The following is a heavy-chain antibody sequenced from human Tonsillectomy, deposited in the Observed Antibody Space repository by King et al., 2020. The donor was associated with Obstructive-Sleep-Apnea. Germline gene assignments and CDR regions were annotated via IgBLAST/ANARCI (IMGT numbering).Heavy chain of an antibody. Sequence: EVQLVESGGGLVQPGRSLRLSCAASGFXFDDYAMHWVRQAPGKGLEWVSGISWNSVSXAYADSVKGXFTVSKNNAKNSSYLQMTSLXAEDTALYFCAKDIMDIVLVPAAVYYYYGMDVWGQGTTVTVSS. J-gene: IGHJ6*02. CDR3: AKDIMDIVLVPAAVYYYYGMDV. CDR2: ISWNSVSX. D-gene: IGHD2-2*03. V-gene: IGHV3-9*01. CDR1: GFXFDDYA.